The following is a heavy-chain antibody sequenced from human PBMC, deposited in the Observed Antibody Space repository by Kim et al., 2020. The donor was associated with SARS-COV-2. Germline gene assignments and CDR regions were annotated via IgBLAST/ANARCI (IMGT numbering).Heavy chain of an antibody. CDR2: IRSKAYGGTT. Sequence: GGSLRLSCTASGFTFGDYAMSWFRQAPGKGLEWVGFIRSKAYGGTTEYAASVKGRFTISRDDSKSIAYLQMNSLKTEDTAVYYCTRDQTTVTTPFDYWGQGTLVTVSS. CDR3: TRDQTTVTTPFDY. V-gene: IGHV3-49*03. CDR1: GFTFGDYA. J-gene: IGHJ4*02. D-gene: IGHD4-17*01.